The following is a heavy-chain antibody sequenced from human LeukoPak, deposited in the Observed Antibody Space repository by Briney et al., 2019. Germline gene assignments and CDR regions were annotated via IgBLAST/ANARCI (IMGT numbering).Heavy chain of an antibody. J-gene: IGHJ4*02. V-gene: IGHV4-59*01. CDR1: GGSISSYY. Sequence: KPSETLSLTCTVSGGSISSYYWSWIRQPPGKGLEWIGYIYCSGSTNYNPSLKSRVTISLDTSKNQFSLKLSSVTAADTAVYYCARGGSSSSLGRLDYWGQGTLVTVSS. D-gene: IGHD6-6*01. CDR3: ARGGSSSSLGRLDY. CDR2: IYCSGST.